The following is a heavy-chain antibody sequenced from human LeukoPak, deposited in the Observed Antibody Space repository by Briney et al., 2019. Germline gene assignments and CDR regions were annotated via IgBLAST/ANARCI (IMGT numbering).Heavy chain of an antibody. CDR1: LDSTTSNF. Sequence: SETLSLTCTASLDSTTSNFWSWARQPPGKGLEWIGEIHRSGSPNYNPSLQSRVTISIDRSRNQIVLELSSVTAADTAVYYCAREILGGFNPGAYWGQGILVTVSS. D-gene: IGHD1-14*01. J-gene: IGHJ4*02. V-gene: IGHV4-4*02. CDR2: IHRSGSP. CDR3: AREILGGFNPGAY.